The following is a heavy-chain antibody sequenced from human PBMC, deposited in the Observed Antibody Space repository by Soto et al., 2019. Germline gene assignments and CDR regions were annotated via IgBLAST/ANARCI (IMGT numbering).Heavy chain of an antibody. V-gene: IGHV3-30*18. D-gene: IGHD1-1*01. CDR2: ISYDGSDK. CDR1: GLTFSSDG. CDR3: AKGPLLTWTQPMDI. J-gene: IGHJ3*02. Sequence: QVQLVQSGGGVVQPGRSLRLSCAASGLTFSSDGMHWVRQAPGEGLEWVAFISYDGSDKYYEDSVKGRFTVSRDNSKNTLYLEMNSLRAEDTAVYYCAKGPLLTWTQPMDIWGQGTMVIVSS.